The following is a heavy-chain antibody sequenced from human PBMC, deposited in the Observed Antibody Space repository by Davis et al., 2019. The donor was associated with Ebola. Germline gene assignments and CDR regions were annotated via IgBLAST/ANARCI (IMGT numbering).Heavy chain of an antibody. Sequence: PSETLSLTCTVSGGSISSSSYYWGWIRQPPGKGLEWIGSIYYSGSTYYNPSLKSRVTISVDTSKNQFSLKLSSVTAADTAVYYCARDQQERSMQWLGFGVLGPGFDYWGQGTLSPSPQ. CDR1: GGSISSSSYY. D-gene: IGHD6-19*01. J-gene: IGHJ4*02. CDR2: IYYSGST. V-gene: IGHV4-39*07. CDR3: ARDQQERSMQWLGFGVLGPGFDY.